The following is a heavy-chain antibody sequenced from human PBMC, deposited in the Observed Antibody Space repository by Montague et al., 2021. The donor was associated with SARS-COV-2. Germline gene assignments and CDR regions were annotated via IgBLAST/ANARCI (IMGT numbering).Heavy chain of an antibody. D-gene: IGHD2/OR15-2a*01. CDR3: ARGSEYYYHPLDY. V-gene: IGHV4-4*07. J-gene: IGHJ4*01. Sequence: SETLSLTCTVSGASMSGYHWCWIRQPAGKALEWIGRIYSNEDTTYNPSLNRRLTMSVDTSARQFALTMTSVSAADTAIYYCARGSEYYYHPLDYWGHGNLVTVSS. CDR1: GASMSGYH. CDR2: IYSNEDT.